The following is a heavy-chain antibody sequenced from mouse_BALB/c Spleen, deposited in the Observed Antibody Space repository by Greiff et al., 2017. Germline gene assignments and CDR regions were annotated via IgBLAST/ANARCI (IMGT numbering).Heavy chain of an antibody. V-gene: IGHV5-6-5*01. CDR3: ARDYYGLDAMDY. CDR2: ISSGGST. D-gene: IGHD1-1*01. Sequence: EVKVVESGGGLVKPGGSLKLSCAASGFTFSSYAMSWVRQTPEKRLEWVASISSGGSTYYPDSVKGRFTISRDNARNILYLQMSSLRSEDTAMYYCARDYYGLDAMDYWGQGTSVTVSS. CDR1: GFTFSSYA. J-gene: IGHJ4*01.